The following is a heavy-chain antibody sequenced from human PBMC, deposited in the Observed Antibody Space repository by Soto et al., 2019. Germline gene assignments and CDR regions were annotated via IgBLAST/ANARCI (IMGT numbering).Heavy chain of an antibody. CDR2: ISGSGGST. D-gene: IGHD2-2*01. V-gene: IGHV3-23*01. CDR1: GFTFSSYG. CDR3: AKGVYCSSTSCLYSNYYYYMDV. Sequence: PGGSLRLSCAASGFTFSSYGMHWVRQAPGKGLEWVSAISGSGGSTYYADSVKGRFTISRDNSKNTLYLQMNSLRAEDTAVYYCAKGVYCSSTSCLYSNYYYYMDVWGKGTTVTVSS. J-gene: IGHJ6*03.